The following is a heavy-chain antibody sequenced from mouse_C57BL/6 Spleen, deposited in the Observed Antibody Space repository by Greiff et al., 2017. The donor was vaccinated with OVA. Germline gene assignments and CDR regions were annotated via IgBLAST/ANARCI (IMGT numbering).Heavy chain of an antibody. J-gene: IGHJ4*01. Sequence: VQLQQPGAELVRPGSSVKLSCKASGYTFTSYWMHWVKQRPIQGLEWIGNIDPSDSETHYNQKFKDKATLTVDKSSSTAYMQLSSLTSEDSAVYYCARQLRSYAMDYWGQGTSVTVSS. CDR3: ARQLRSYAMDY. V-gene: IGHV1-52*01. CDR1: GYTFTSYW. CDR2: IDPSDSET. D-gene: IGHD3-2*02.